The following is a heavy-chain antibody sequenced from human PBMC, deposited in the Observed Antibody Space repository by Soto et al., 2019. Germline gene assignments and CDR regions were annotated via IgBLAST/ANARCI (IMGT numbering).Heavy chain of an antibody. CDR2: ISSSSSTI. Sequence: GGSLRLSCAASGFTFSSYSMNWVRQAPGKGLEWVSYISSSSSTIYYADSVKGRFTISRDNAKNSVYLQMNSLRAEDTAVYYCAKDRSTYYLVPPFDPWGQGTLVTVSS. V-gene: IGHV3-48*01. CDR3: AKDRSTYYLVPPFDP. D-gene: IGHD3-10*01. CDR1: GFTFSSYS. J-gene: IGHJ5*02.